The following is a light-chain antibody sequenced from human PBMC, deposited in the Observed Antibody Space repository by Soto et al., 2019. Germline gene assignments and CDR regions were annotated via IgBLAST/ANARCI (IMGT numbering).Light chain of an antibody. Sequence: IVLTQSPATLSLSPGERATLSCRASQSVSTYLAWYQQKGGQAPRLLIYDASSRATGIPARFSGSGSGTDFTLTISNLEPEEFAVYYCQQRSDWPTFGGGTTVEIK. V-gene: IGKV3-11*01. CDR2: DAS. CDR1: QSVSTY. CDR3: QQRSDWPT. J-gene: IGKJ4*01.